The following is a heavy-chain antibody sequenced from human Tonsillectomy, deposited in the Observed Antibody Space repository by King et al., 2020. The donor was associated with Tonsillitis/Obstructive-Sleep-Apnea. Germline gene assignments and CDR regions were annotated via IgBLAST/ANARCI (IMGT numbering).Heavy chain of an antibody. J-gene: IGHJ6*02. V-gene: IGHV3-33*01. CDR3: AREQTEMAPPSSDYYYYGMDV. CDR2: IWYDGSNK. D-gene: IGHD5-24*01. CDR1: GFTFSSYG. Sequence: VQLVESGGGVVQPGRSLRLSCAASGFTFSSYGMHWVRQAPGKGLEWVAVIWYDGSNKYYADSVKGRFTISRDNSKNTLYLQMNSLRAEDTAVYYCAREQTEMAPPSSDYYYYGMDVWGQGTTVTVSS.